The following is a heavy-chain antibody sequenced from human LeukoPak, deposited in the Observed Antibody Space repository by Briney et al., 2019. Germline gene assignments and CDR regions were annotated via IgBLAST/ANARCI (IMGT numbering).Heavy chain of an antibody. CDR1: GFTFGDYV. V-gene: IGHV3-49*03. D-gene: IGHD6-13*01. J-gene: IGHJ2*01. Sequence: GGSLRLSCTASGFTFGDYVMSWFRQAPGKGLEWVGFIRSKTHGETTGYAASVKGRFTISRDDSKSIAYLQMNSLRAEDTAVYYCARAPRIVGYTSRELGHWYFDLWGRGTLVTVSS. CDR3: ARAPRIVGYTSRELGHWYFDL. CDR2: IRSKTHGETT.